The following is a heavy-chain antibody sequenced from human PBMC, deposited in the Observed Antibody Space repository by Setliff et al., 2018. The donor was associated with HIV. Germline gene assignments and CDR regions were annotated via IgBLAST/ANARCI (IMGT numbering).Heavy chain of an antibody. CDR1: GGSFSGYF. D-gene: IGHD6-13*01. CDR3: AAASSWDPLLDY. V-gene: IGHV4-34*01. Sequence: PSETLSLTCAVYGGSFSGYFWTWIRQPPGKGLEWIGGINHSGTTNYSPSLKSRVAISVEMSKNQFSLKLSSVTPADTAVYYCAAASSWDPLLDYWGQGTLVTVSS. CDR2: INHSGTT. J-gene: IGHJ4*02.